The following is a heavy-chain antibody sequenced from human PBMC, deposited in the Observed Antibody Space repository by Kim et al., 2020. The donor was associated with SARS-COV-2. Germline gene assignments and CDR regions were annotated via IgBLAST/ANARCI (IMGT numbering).Heavy chain of an antibody. V-gene: IGHV1-8*01. CDR3: ARHPAYCSGGICYPPYYYYGMDG. J-gene: IGHJ6*02. D-gene: IGHD2-15*01. CDR2: MNPNSGNT. CDR1: GYTFTSYD. Sequence: ASVKVSCKASGYTFTSYDINWVRQATGQGLEWMGWMNPNSGNTGYAQKFQGRVTMTRNTSISTAYMELSSLRSEDTAVYYCARHPAYCSGGICYPPYYYYGMDGWGQGTTVTISS.